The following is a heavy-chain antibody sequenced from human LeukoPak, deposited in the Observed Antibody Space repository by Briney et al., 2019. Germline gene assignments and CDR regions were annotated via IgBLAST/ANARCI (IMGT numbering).Heavy chain of an antibody. Sequence: GGSLRLSCVASGFTFSRYDMHWVRQAPGKGLEWVAFIRYDGSNKYYADSVKGRFTISRDNSKNTLYLQMNSLRAEDTAVYYCAKDRPAGFYYFDYWGQGTLVTVSS. D-gene: IGHD3-10*01. CDR1: GFTFSRYD. J-gene: IGHJ4*02. V-gene: IGHV3-30*02. CDR2: IRYDGSNK. CDR3: AKDRPAGFYYFDY.